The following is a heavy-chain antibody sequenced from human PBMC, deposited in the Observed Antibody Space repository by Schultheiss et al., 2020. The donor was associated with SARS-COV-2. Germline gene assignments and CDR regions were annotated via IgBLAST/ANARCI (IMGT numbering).Heavy chain of an antibody. CDR3: ARDRYYDFWSGYQYYGMDV. V-gene: IGHV4-59*12. J-gene: IGHJ6*02. Sequence: SETLSLTCTVSGGSISGYYWNWIRQPPGKGLEWIGYIYYSGSTYYNPSLKSRVTISVDTSKNQFSLKLSSVTAADTAVYYCARDRYYDFWSGYQYYGMDVWGQGTTVTVSS. CDR1: GGSISGYY. D-gene: IGHD3-3*01. CDR2: IYYSGST.